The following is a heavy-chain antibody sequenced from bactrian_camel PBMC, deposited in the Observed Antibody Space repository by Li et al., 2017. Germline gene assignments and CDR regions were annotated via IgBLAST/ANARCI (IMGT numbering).Heavy chain of an antibody. V-gene: IGHV3S53*01. CDR1: TGTFRSAC. CDR3: AAVLCPLGVRRVGDSDY. D-gene: IGHD5*01. CDR2: IDSDGET. J-gene: IGHJ4*01. Sequence: VQLVESGGGLVQPGGSLRLSCAARTGTFRSACMGWIRQVSGKEREGVASIDSDGETTYTDSVKGRFTISRDNAKNTLVLQMDSLKPEDTAIYYCAAVLCPLGVRRVGDSDYWGQGTQVTVS.